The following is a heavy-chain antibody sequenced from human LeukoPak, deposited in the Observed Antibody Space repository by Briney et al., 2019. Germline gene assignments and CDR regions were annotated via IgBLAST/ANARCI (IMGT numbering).Heavy chain of an antibody. Sequence: ASVKVSCKASGGTFSSYAISWVRQAPGQGLEWMGGIIPIFGTANYAQKFQGRVTITADESTITAYMELSSLRSEDTAVYYCARVEDYSNYFDYWGQGTLVTVSS. CDR3: ARVEDYSNYFDY. J-gene: IGHJ4*02. D-gene: IGHD4-11*01. CDR1: GGTFSSYA. CDR2: IIPIFGTA. V-gene: IGHV1-69*13.